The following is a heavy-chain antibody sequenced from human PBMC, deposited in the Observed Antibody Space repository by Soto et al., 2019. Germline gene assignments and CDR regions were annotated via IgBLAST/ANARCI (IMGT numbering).Heavy chain of an antibody. CDR1: GGTFSSYA. CDR2: IISIFGTA. CDR3: ESHKRWLRLNYYYCMDV. J-gene: IGHJ6*04. V-gene: IGHV1-69*12. Sequence: QVQLVQSGAEVKKPGSSVKVSCKASGGTFSSYAISWVRQAPGQGLEWMGGIISIFGTADYAQKFQGRVTITAEEPTSTANMELSSLRSEDTAVYYCESHKRWLRLNYYYCMDVWGKGTTVTVSS. D-gene: IGHD5-12*01.